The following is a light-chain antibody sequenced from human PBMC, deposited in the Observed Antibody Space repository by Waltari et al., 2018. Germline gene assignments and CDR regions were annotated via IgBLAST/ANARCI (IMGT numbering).Light chain of an antibody. CDR1: RGDVGGYDY. CDR2: DVK. Sequence: QSVLTQPASVSGSPGQSITISCTGTRGDVGGYDYVPWYQQPPGKAPKLMIYDVKNRPSGVSNRFSGSKSGDTASLTISGLQAEDEADYYCSSYAVTATLLFGGGTTLTVL. V-gene: IGLV2-14*03. CDR3: SSYAVTATLL. J-gene: IGLJ2*01.